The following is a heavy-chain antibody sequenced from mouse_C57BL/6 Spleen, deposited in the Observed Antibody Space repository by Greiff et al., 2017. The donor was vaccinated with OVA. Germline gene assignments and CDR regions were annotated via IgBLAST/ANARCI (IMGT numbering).Heavy chain of an antibody. CDR2: INPNNGGT. CDR3: ARWYYDYDGYFDV. V-gene: IGHV1-18*01. CDR1: GYTFTDYN. Sequence: EVQLQQSGPELVKPGASVKIPCKASGYTFTDYNMDWVKQSHGKSLEWIGDINPNNGGTIYNQKFKGKATLTVDKQSITAYMELSSLTSEDTAVDDCARWYYDYDGYFDVWGTGTTVTVSS. J-gene: IGHJ1*03. D-gene: IGHD2-4*01.